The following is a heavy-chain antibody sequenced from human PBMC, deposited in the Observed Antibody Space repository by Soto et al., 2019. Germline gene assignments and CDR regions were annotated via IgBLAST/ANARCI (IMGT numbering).Heavy chain of an antibody. Sequence: EVQLVESGGDLVKPGGSLRLSCAASGFIVSHAWFHWVRQPPGKGLELVGRVKNNGGATDYAASVKGRFTISRDDSKDTVYLQMSSLRTEDTAIYECAAALGPAYDSNNWFDHWGQGTLVTVSS. D-gene: IGHD2-21*01. CDR3: AAALGPAYDSNNWFDH. CDR2: VKNNGGAT. CDR1: GFIVSHAW. J-gene: IGHJ5*02. V-gene: IGHV3-15*07.